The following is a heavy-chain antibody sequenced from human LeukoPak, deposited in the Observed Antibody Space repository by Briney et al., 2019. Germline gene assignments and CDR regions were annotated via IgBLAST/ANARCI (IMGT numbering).Heavy chain of an antibody. CDR3: ARDLHSYGY. CDR2: ISSSSSTI. D-gene: IGHD5-18*01. CDR1: GFTFSSYS. J-gene: IGHJ4*02. V-gene: IGHV3-48*01. Sequence: GGSLRLSCAASGFTFSSYSMNWVRQTPGKGLEWVSYISSSSSTIYYADSVKGRFTISRDNAKNSLYLQMNSLRAEDTAVYYCARDLHSYGYWGQGTLVTVSS.